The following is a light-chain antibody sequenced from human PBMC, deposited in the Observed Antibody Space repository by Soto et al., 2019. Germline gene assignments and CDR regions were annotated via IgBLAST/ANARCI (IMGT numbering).Light chain of an antibody. CDR3: QTWASGIEG. CDR2: LNSDGSH. Sequence: QSVLTQSPSASASLGASVKLTCTLSSGHSSYAIAWHQQQPEKGPRYLMKLNSDGSHSKGDGIPDRFSGSSSGAERYLTISSLQSEDEADYYCQTWASGIEGFGGGTKLTVL. J-gene: IGLJ2*01. V-gene: IGLV4-69*01. CDR1: SGHSSYA.